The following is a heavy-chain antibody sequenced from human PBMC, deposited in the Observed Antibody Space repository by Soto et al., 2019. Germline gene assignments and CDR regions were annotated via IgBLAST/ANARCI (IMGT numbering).Heavy chain of an antibody. V-gene: IGHV4-30-2*01. CDR2: MYHTGSA. D-gene: IGHD3-10*01. Sequence: PSETLSLTCAVSDAANVTGGYPRSWMRQPPGEGLQWTGYMYHTGSANYNPSLKGRVTMSFDTSTNDFSLKLTSVTAADTAVYFCARLKGTRYFDYWGQGTLVTVSS. CDR1: DAANVTGGYP. CDR3: ARLKGTRYFDY. J-gene: IGHJ4*02.